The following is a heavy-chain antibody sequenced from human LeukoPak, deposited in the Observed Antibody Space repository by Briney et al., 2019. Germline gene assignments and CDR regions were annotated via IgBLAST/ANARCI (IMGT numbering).Heavy chain of an antibody. CDR3: ARDACSSTSCRHTMNWFDP. V-gene: IGHV1-2*02. Sequence: ASVKVSCKASGYTFTGYYMHWVRQAPGQGLEWMGWINPNSGGTNYAQKFQGRVTMTRDTSISTAYMELSRLRSDDTAVYYCARDACSSTSCRHTMNWFDPWGQGTLVTVSS. CDR1: GYTFTGYY. J-gene: IGHJ5*02. D-gene: IGHD2-2*01. CDR2: INPNSGGT.